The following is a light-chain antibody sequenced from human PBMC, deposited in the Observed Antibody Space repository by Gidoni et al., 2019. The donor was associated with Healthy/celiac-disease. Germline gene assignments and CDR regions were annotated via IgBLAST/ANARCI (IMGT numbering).Light chain of an antibody. CDR2: QDS. J-gene: IGLJ2*01. CDR1: QLGDKY. Sequence: SYELTQPPSVSVSPGQTASITCSGDQLGDKYACWYQQKPGQSPVMVIYQDSKRPSGIPGRFSGSNSGNTATLTISGTQAMYEADYYCQAWDSSTGVFGGGTKLTVL. V-gene: IGLV3-1*01. CDR3: QAWDSSTGV.